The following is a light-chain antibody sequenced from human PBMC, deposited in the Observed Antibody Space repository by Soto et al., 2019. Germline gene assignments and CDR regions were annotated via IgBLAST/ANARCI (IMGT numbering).Light chain of an antibody. CDR2: EHN. V-gene: IGLV6-57*04. CDR3: QSYDSSNQDVV. Sequence: NFMLTQPHSVSESPGKTVTISCTRSSGSIASNYVQWYQQRPDSAPTTLLFEHNQRPSGVPDRFSGSIDSSSNSASLTISGLKTEDESDYYCQSYDSSNQDVVFGGGTKLTVL. J-gene: IGLJ2*01. CDR1: SGSIASNY.